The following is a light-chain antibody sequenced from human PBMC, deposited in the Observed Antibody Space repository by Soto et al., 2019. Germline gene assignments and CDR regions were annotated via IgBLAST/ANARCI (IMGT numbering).Light chain of an antibody. V-gene: IGKV3-11*01. J-gene: IGKJ4*01. Sequence: EIVLTQSPATLSLSPGERATLSCRASQSVSSYLAWYQQKPGQAPRLLIYDASNRATGIPARFSGSGSGTDFTITVSSLAPEDFAVYYCQQRSNWPLFGGGTKVEIK. CDR1: QSVSSY. CDR2: DAS. CDR3: QQRSNWPL.